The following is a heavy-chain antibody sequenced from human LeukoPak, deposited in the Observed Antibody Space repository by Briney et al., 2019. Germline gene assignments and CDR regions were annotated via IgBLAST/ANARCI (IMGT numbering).Heavy chain of an antibody. V-gene: IGHV4-38-2*02. J-gene: IGHJ4*02. Sequence: SETLSLTCTVSGYSISSGYYWAWIRQPPGKGLQWIGNIYHSGNTYYNPSLKSRVSISVDTSKNQFSLRLTSVTAADTAVYYCARELTYYYDSSGYYYAYYFDYWGQGTLVTVSS. CDR1: GYSISSGYY. D-gene: IGHD3-22*01. CDR3: ARELTYYYDSSGYYYAYYFDY. CDR2: IYHSGNT.